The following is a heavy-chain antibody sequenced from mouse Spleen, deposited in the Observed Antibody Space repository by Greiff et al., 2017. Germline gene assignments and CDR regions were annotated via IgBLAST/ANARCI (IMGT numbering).Heavy chain of an antibody. J-gene: IGHJ3*01. V-gene: IGHV2-9-2*01. CDR3: VRDEGYDGFAY. CDR1: GFSLTSYD. CDR2: IWTGGGT. Sequence: VKLMESGPGLVAPSQSLSITCTVSGFSLTSYDISWIRQPPGKGLEWLGVIWTGGGTNYNSAFMSRLSISKDNSKSQVFLKMNSLQTDDTAIYYCVRDEGYDGFAYWGQGTLVTVSA. D-gene: IGHD2-14*01.